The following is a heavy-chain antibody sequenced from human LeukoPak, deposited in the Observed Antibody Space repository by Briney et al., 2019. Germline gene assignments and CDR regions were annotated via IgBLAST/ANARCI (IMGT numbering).Heavy chain of an antibody. Sequence: KPGGSLRLSCAASGFTFSDYYMSWIRQAPGKGLEWVSYISSSSSYTNYADSVKGRFTISRDNAKNSMYLQMNSLRAEDTAVYYCAREVVYYDSSGYVTWGQGTLVTVSS. V-gene: IGHV3-11*05. CDR1: GFTFSDYY. D-gene: IGHD3-22*01. CDR3: AREVVYYDSSGYVT. CDR2: ISSSSSYT. J-gene: IGHJ5*02.